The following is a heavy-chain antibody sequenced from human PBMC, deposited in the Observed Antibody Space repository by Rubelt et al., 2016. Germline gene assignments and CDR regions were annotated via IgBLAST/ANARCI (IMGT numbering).Heavy chain of an antibody. CDR2: ISSSSSYI. J-gene: IGHJ4*02. D-gene: IGHD1-14*01. Sequence: SSISSSSSYIYYADSVKGRFTISRDNAKNSLYLQMNSLRAEDTAVYYCARDRNCVYWGQGTLVTVSS. V-gene: IGHV3-21*01. CDR3: ARDRNCVY.